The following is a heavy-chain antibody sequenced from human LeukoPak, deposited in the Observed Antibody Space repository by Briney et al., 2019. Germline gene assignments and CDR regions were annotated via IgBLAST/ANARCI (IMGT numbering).Heavy chain of an antibody. CDR1: DDSITMYY. D-gene: IGHD2-2*01. V-gene: IGHV4-59*01. CDR3: ARGTKDLVGITWYYYMDV. J-gene: IGHJ6*03. CDR2: VDHTGST. Sequence: SETLSLTCSVSDDSITMYYWTWIRQPPGRGLEWIGYVDHTGSTNFNPSLNGRVSISRDTTKNLLSLRLRSVTAADTAVYYCARGTKDLVGITWYYYMDVWGKGTTVTVSS.